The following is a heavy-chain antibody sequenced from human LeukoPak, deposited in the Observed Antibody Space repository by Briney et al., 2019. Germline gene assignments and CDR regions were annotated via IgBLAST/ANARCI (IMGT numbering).Heavy chain of an antibody. CDR3: ATDTRAPRPYYYDSSGYYYSRWAFDI. Sequence: ASVKVSCKASGYTFTSYGISWVRQAPGQGLEWMGWISAYNGNTNYAQKLQGRVTMTTDTSTSTAYMELRSLRSDDTAVYYCATDTRAPRPYYYDSSGYYYSRWAFDIWGQGTMVTVSS. CDR2: ISAYNGNT. J-gene: IGHJ3*02. D-gene: IGHD3-22*01. V-gene: IGHV1-18*01. CDR1: GYTFTSYG.